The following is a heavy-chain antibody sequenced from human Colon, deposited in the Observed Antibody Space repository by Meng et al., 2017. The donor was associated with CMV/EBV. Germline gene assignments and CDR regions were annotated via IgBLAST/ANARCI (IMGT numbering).Heavy chain of an antibody. CDR2: IRYDGSNK. Sequence: LSLTCAASGFTFSSYGMHWVRQAPGKGLEWVAFIRYDGSNKYYADSVKGRFTISRDNSKNTLYLQMNSLRAEDTAVYYCAKDWNCSSTSCLDYWGQGTLVTVSS. D-gene: IGHD2-2*01. CDR3: AKDWNCSSTSCLDY. CDR1: GFTFSSYG. V-gene: IGHV3-30*02. J-gene: IGHJ4*02.